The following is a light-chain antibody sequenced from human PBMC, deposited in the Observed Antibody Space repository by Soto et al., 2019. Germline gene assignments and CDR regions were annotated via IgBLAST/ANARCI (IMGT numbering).Light chain of an antibody. Sequence: EIVMTHSPATLSVSPCESATLSFSASQSVTSNLAWYQQKLGQAPRLLIYGTSTRTTGIPARFSGSGSGTEFTLTISSLQSEDFAVYYCQQHNNWPWTFGQGTKVDIK. V-gene: IGKV3-15*01. CDR2: GTS. J-gene: IGKJ1*01. CDR1: QSVTSN. CDR3: QQHNNWPWT.